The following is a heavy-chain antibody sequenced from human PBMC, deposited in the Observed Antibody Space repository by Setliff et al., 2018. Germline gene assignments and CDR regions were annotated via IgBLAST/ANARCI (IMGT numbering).Heavy chain of an antibody. J-gene: IGHJ4*02. V-gene: IGHV1-18*01. Sequence: GASVKVSCKTSGYTFNTYGISWVRQAPGQGLEWMGWISCYNGDRRYAQSLQGRVTVTTDTSTNTVYMELRSLRSDDTALYYCARVRPCGADCSTGVGGPFDFDFWGQGTLVTV. D-gene: IGHD2-21*02. CDR1: GYTFNTYG. CDR3: ARVRPCGADCSTGVGGPFDFDF. CDR2: ISCYNGDR.